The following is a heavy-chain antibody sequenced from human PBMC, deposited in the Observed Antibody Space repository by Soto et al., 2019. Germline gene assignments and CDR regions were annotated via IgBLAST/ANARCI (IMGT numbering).Heavy chain of an antibody. CDR1: LFTFSNAW. CDR2: IKSKTDVGTT. Sequence: PGGALRLSCSASLFTFSNAWMSWVRQAPGKGLEWVGRIKSKTDVGTTDYAAPVKGRFTISRDDSKNTLYLQMNSLKTEDTAVYYCTTDTSGSLDYWGQGTLVTVSS. V-gene: IGHV3-15*01. J-gene: IGHJ4*02. CDR3: TTDTSGSLDY. D-gene: IGHD3-10*01.